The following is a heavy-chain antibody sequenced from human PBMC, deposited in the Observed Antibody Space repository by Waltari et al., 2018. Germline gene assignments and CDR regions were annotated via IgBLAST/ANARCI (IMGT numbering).Heavy chain of an antibody. J-gene: IGHJ6*03. V-gene: IGHV1-69*12. D-gene: IGHD6-13*01. Sequence: QVQLVQSGAEVKKPGSSVKVSCKASGGTFSSYAIRSVRQAPGQGLEWMGGIIPIFGTANYAQKFQGRVTITADESTSTAYMELSSLRSEDTAVYYCARGEAAAGYYYYYYYMDVWGKGTTVTISS. CDR3: ARGEAAAGYYYYYYYMDV. CDR1: GGTFSSYA. CDR2: IIPIFGTA.